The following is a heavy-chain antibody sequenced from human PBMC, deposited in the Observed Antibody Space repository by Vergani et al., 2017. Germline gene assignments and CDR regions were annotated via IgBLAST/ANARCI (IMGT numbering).Heavy chain of an antibody. J-gene: IGHJ6*03. Sequence: QVQLQESGPGLVKPSETLSLTCTVSGGSISSYYWSWIRQPPGKGLEWIGEINHSGSTNYNPSLKSRVTISVDTSKNQFSLKLSSVTAADTAVYYCAREYDFWSGYYTGYYYYYMDVWGKGTTVTVSS. V-gene: IGHV4-59*12. D-gene: IGHD3-3*01. CDR2: INHSGST. CDR1: GGSISSYY. CDR3: AREYDFWSGYYTGYYYYYMDV.